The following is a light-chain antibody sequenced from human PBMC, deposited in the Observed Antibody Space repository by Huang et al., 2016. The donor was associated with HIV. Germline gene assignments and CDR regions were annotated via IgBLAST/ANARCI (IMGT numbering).Light chain of an antibody. CDR1: PSVGSN. CDR3: QQYNKWPFT. V-gene: IGKV3-15*01. CDR2: GAS. Sequence: EIVMTQSPATLSVSPGERATLSCRASPSVGSNLAWYQQKPGQAPRLLIYGASTRATGIPARFSDSGSGTEFSLTISSLQSEDFAVYYCQQYNKWPFTFGPGTKVDIK. J-gene: IGKJ3*01.